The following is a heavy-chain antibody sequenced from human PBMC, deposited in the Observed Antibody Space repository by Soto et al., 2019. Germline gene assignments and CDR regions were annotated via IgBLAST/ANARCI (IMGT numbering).Heavy chain of an antibody. Sequence: TGGSLRLSCASSGFTFSSYGMHWVRQAPGKGLEWVAVIWYDGSNKYYADSVKGRFTISRDNSKNTLYLQMNSLRAEDTAVYYCARGANYYDSSGYSIGRYYFDYWGQGTLVTVSS. CDR1: GFTFSSYG. CDR3: ARGANYYDSSGYSIGRYYFDY. D-gene: IGHD3-22*01. J-gene: IGHJ4*02. CDR2: IWYDGSNK. V-gene: IGHV3-33*01.